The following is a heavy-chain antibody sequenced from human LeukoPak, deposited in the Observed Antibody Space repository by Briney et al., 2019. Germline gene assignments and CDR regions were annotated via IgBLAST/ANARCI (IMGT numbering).Heavy chain of an antibody. Sequence: PSETLSLTCIAPGSSISSSSYYWAWIRQSPGKGLEWIGTFSSGGSAYYNPSLTNRVSISKDTSDNQFSLRLYSVTAADTAVYYCARKQTGTMYDAWGQGTQVTVSS. D-gene: IGHD1-7*01. V-gene: IGHV4-39*07. CDR2: FSSGGSA. J-gene: IGHJ5*02. CDR3: ARKQTGTMYDA. CDR1: GSSISSSSYY.